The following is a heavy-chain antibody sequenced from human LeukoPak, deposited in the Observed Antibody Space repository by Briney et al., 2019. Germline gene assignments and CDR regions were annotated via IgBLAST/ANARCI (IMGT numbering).Heavy chain of an antibody. CDR2: IYPGDSDT. J-gene: IGHJ4*02. V-gene: IGHV5-51*01. CDR3: ARGFKDWGSYRSYYFDY. D-gene: IGHD3-16*02. Sequence: TGESLKISCKGSGYIFTSYWIAWVRQVPGKGLEWMGIIYPGDSDTRYSPSFQGQVTISADKSISTAYLQWSSLRASDTAMYYCARGFKDWGSYRSYYFDYWGQGTLVTVSS. CDR1: GYIFTSYW.